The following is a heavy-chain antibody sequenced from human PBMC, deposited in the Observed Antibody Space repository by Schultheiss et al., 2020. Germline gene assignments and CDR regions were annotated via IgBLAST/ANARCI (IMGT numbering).Heavy chain of an antibody. CDR3: VRLVGGSPDY. J-gene: IGHJ4*02. Sequence: SETLSLTCTVSGGSISSGGYYWSWIRQPPGKGLEWIGSIYYSGSTYYNPSLKSRVTISVDTSKNQFSLQLNSVSPEDTAVYYCVRLVGGSPDYWGQGTLVTVSS. D-gene: IGHD3-16*01. V-gene: IGHV4-39*01. CDR1: GGSISSGGYY. CDR2: IYYSGST.